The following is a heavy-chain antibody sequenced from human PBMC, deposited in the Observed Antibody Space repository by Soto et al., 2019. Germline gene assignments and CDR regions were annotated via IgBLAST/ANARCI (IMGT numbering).Heavy chain of an antibody. CDR1: GGTLSSYT. D-gene: IGHD1-26*01. V-gene: IGHV1-69*02. J-gene: IGHJ6*02. Sequence: ASVKVSCKASGGTLSSYTISWVRQAPGQGLEWMGRITPILGIANYAQKFQGRVTITADKSTSTAYMELSSLRSEDTAVYYCARLRDSDGMDVWGQGTTVTVSS. CDR2: ITPILGIA. CDR3: ARLRDSDGMDV.